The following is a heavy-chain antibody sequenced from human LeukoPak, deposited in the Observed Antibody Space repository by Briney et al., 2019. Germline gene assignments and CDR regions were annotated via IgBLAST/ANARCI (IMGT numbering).Heavy chain of an antibody. CDR2: FYARGNT. CDR3: ARELITKADAFDI. Sequence: SETLSLTCNVYGGSISNYYWNWIRQPAGKGLEWIGRFYARGNTNYNPSLKSRVTMSVDTSKNQLSLKLTSVTAADTAVYYCARELITKADAFDIWGQGTMVTVSS. D-gene: IGHD1-20*01. CDR1: GGSISNYY. J-gene: IGHJ3*02. V-gene: IGHV4-4*07.